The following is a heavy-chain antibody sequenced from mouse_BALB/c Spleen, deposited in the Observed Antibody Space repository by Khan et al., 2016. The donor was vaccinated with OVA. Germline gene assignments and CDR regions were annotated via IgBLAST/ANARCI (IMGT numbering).Heavy chain of an antibody. J-gene: IGHJ2*01. CDR1: GFTFNSYG. D-gene: IGHD1-1*01. CDR3: ATSYFFGYYFDY. CDR2: ISGDSNTI. Sequence: EVELVESGGGLVQPGGSRKLSCAASGFTFNSYGMHWVRQAPEKGLEWVAYISGDSNTIYYTDTVKGRFTISQDNPKNTLFLQMTSLMSEDTAMYYCATSYFFGYYFDYWGPGTTLTVS. V-gene: IGHV5-17*02.